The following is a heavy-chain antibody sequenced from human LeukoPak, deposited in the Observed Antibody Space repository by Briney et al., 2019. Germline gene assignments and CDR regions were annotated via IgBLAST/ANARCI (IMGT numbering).Heavy chain of an antibody. CDR1: GYSISSGYY. CDR2: IYHSGST. Sequence: PSETLSLTCTVSGYSISSGYYWGWIRQPPGKGLEWIGSIYHSGSTYYNPSLKSRVTISVDTSKNQFSLKLSSVTAADTAVYYCARKEAYDYGDPDHRRGIDYWGQETLVTVSS. CDR3: ARKEAYDYGDPDHRRGIDY. J-gene: IGHJ4*02. V-gene: IGHV4-38-2*02. D-gene: IGHD4-17*01.